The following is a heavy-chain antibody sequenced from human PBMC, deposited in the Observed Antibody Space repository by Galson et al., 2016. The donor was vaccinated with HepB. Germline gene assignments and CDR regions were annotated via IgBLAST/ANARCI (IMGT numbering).Heavy chain of an antibody. CDR2: ISAYNGNT. J-gene: IGHJ6*02. CDR1: GYTFTTYG. Sequence: SVKVSCTASGYTFTTYGISWVRQAPGQGLEWMGWISAYNGNTNYAQTLQGRFTMTTDTSKSTAYMELRSLRSDDTAVYYCARDPRKIRYQLLEIYYYYYAMDVGGQGTTVTVSS. D-gene: IGHD2-2*01. CDR3: ARDPRKIRYQLLEIYYYYYAMDV. V-gene: IGHV1-18*01.